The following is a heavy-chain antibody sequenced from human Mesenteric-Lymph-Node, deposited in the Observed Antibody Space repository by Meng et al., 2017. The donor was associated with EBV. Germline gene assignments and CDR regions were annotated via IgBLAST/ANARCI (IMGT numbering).Heavy chain of an antibody. Sequence: QVQLVQSGSGLKKPGASVKVSCKASGYTFTSYAINWVRQAPGQGLEWMGRINPESGDTTYAENFQGRVVMTGDTSVSTAYVELSSLTSDDTAVYYCSQTDYFDNTGYYWGQGTLVTVSS. J-gene: IGHJ4*02. V-gene: IGHV1-2*06. CDR3: SQTDYFDNTGYY. CDR1: GYTFTSYA. CDR2: INPESGDT. D-gene: IGHD3-22*01.